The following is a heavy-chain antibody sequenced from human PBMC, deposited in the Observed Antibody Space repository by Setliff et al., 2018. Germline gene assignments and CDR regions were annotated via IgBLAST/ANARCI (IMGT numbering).Heavy chain of an antibody. D-gene: IGHD3-16*01. CDR2: IYTTVSANSVST. CDR1: GGSISSGIYY. Sequence: PSETLSLTCTVSGGSISSGIYYWSWIRQPAGKGLEWIGQIYTTVSANSVSTNYNPSLKSRVTISVDTSKNQFSLKLSSVTASDTAAYYCARLPNYVWGSPVDYWGQGVQVTVSS. CDR3: ARLPNYVWGSPVDY. V-gene: IGHV4-61*09. J-gene: IGHJ4*02.